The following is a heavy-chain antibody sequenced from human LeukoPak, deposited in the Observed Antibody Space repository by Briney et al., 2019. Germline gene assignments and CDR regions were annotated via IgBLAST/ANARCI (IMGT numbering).Heavy chain of an antibody. Sequence: GGSPRLSCAASGFTVITNDMTWVRQAPGKGLEWVSVLYSDGNTKYADSVQGRFTISRDNSKNTLYLEMNNLSPDDTAVYYCARGVEPLAANTLAYWGQGTLVTVSS. CDR2: LYSDGNT. CDR3: ARGVEPLAANTLAY. CDR1: GFTVITND. J-gene: IGHJ4*02. V-gene: IGHV3-53*01. D-gene: IGHD1-14*01.